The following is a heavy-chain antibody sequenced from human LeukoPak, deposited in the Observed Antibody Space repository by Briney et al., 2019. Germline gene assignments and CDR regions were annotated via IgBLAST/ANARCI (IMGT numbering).Heavy chain of an antibody. Sequence: VASVTVSCTASGYTFTSYGISWVRQAPGQGLEWMGWISAYNGNTNYAQKLQGRATMTTDTSTSTAYMELRSLRSDDTAVYYCARDQRQQLNVWGQGTTVTVSS. CDR1: GYTFTSYG. CDR2: ISAYNGNT. V-gene: IGHV1-18*01. CDR3: ARDQRQQLNV. D-gene: IGHD6-13*01. J-gene: IGHJ6*02.